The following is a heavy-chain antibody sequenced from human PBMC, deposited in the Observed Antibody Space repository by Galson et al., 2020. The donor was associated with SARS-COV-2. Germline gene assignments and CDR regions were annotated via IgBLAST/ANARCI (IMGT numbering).Heavy chain of an antibody. D-gene: IGHD5-18*01. CDR3: ARAEAHTAPTR. V-gene: IGHV1-69*02. CDR1: GGTFSSYT. CDR2: IIPILGIA. J-gene: IGHJ4*02. Sequence: SVKVSCKASGGTFSSYTISWVRQAPGQGLEWMGRIIPILGIANYAQKFQGRVTITADKSTSTAYMWLSSLRSEDTAVYYCARAEAHTAPTRWGQGTLVTVSS.